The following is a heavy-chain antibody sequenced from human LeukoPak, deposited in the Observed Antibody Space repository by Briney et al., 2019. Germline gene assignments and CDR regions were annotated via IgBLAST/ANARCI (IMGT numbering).Heavy chain of an antibody. CDR2: IYYSGST. CDR1: GGSISSYY. V-gene: IGHV4-59*08. J-gene: IGHJ4*02. CDR3: ARQGRDGYIVDY. Sequence: SETLSLICTISGGSISSYYWSWIWQPPGKGLEWIGYIYYSGSTNYNPSLKSRVTISVDTSKNQFSLKLSSVTAADTAVYYCARQGRDGYIVDYWGQGTLVTVSS. D-gene: IGHD2-21*02.